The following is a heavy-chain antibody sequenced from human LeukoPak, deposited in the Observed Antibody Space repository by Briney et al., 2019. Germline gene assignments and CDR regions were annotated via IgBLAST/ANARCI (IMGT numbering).Heavy chain of an antibody. V-gene: IGHV3-48*01. CDR1: GFTFSRYS. CDR2: ISSNINTM. J-gene: IGHJ6*03. Sequence: PGGSLRLSCEASGFTFSRYSMSWVRQAPGKGLEWISYISSNINTMYYPDSVKGRFTISRDNAKNSLYLQMNSLRAEDTAVYYCARVPLYCRDGGCYVNYYYYYMDVWGEGTTVTVSS. CDR3: ARVPLYCRDGGCYVNYYYYYMDV. D-gene: IGHD2-15*01.